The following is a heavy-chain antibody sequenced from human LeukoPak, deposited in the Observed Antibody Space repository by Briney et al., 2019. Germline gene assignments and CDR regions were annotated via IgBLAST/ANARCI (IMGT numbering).Heavy chain of an antibody. CDR1: GGTFSSYA. V-gene: IGHV1-69*05. Sequence: SVKVSCKTSGGTFSSYAINWVRQAPGQGLEWMGRIIPIFHSANYTQKFQGRVTITTEQSTSTAYMELRSLKSEDTAVYYCARDIPGSSGHFNDAFDMWGQGTMVTVSS. CDR2: IIPIFHSA. D-gene: IGHD3-22*01. J-gene: IGHJ3*02. CDR3: ARDIPGSSGHFNDAFDM.